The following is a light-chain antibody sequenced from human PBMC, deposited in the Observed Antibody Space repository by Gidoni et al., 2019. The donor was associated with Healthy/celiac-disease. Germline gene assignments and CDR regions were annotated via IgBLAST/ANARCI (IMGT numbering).Light chain of an antibody. Sequence: EIVRTQSPATLSVSPGERATLSCRASQSVSNYLAWYQQKPGQAPRLLIYGASTRATGIPARFSGSWSGTEFTLTINSLQSEDFAVYYCQQYNNWPAWTFGQGTKVEIK. V-gene: IGKV3-15*01. CDR3: QQYNNWPAWT. CDR2: GAS. J-gene: IGKJ1*01. CDR1: QSVSNY.